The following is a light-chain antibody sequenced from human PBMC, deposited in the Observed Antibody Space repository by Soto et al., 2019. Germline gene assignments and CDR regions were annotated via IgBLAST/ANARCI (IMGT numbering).Light chain of an antibody. Sequence: QSALTQPASVSGSPGQSITISCTETSSDVGSYNLVSWYQQHPGKAPKLMIYEGSKRPSGVSNRFSGSKSGNTASPTISGLQAEDEADYYCCSYAGSSTPYVFGTGTKVTVL. CDR1: SSDVGSYNL. V-gene: IGLV2-23*01. CDR3: CSYAGSSTPYV. J-gene: IGLJ1*01. CDR2: EGS.